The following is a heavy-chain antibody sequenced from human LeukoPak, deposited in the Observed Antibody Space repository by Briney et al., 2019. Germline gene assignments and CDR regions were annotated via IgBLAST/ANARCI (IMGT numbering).Heavy chain of an antibody. CDR2: ISAYNGNT. J-gene: IGHJ4*02. CDR3: ARAQGSSWAYYYFDY. CDR1: GYTFTSYG. Sequence: ASVKVSCKASGYTFTSYGISWVRQAPGQGLEWVGWISAYNGNTSYAQKLQGRVTMTTDTSTSTAYMELRSLRSDDTVVYYCARAQGSSWAYYYFDYWGQGTLVTVSS. D-gene: IGHD6-13*01. V-gene: IGHV1-18*01.